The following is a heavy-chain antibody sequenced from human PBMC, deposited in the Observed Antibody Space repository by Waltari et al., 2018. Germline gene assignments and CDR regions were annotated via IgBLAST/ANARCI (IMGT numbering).Heavy chain of an antibody. CDR1: GYIFSAFA. J-gene: IGHJ4*02. Sequence: QVQLVQSGAEVKKPGASVKVSCQASGYIFSAFAMHWVRQAPGQRPEWMGWINIDNGHRRYSEKFQGRLTITRDTSASTVYMELSSLRSEDAAVYYCARNIVATTTLDYWGQGTLVTVSS. D-gene: IGHD5-12*01. CDR3: ARNIVATTTLDY. V-gene: IGHV1-3*04. CDR2: INIDNGHR.